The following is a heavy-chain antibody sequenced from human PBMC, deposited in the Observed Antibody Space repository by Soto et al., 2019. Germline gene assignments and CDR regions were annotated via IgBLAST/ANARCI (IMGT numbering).Heavy chain of an antibody. D-gene: IGHD4-4*01. CDR3: RGARPSLQEFDY. J-gene: IGHJ4*02. CDR2: IDYSGNT. CDR1: GGSITTGDHL. V-gene: IGHV4-61*08. Sequence: PSETLSLTCTVSGGSITTGDHLWGWIRQTPGKGLEWIGYIDYSGNTNYNPSLKSRVTISVDTSKNQVSLNVSSVTAADSAVYYCRGARPSLQEFDYWGQGTLVTVSS.